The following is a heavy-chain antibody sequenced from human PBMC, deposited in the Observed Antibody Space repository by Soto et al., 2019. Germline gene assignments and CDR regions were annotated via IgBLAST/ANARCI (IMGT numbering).Heavy chain of an antibody. CDR3: ARDVGEYYDSSGYDY. CDR2: ISSSSSTI. V-gene: IGHV3-48*02. CDR1: GFTFSSYS. Sequence: GGSLRLSCAASGFTFSSYSMNWVRQAPGKGLEWVSYISSSSSTIYYADSVKGRFTISRDNAKNSLYLQMNSLRDEDTAVYYCARDVGEYYDSSGYDYWGQGTLVTVSS. J-gene: IGHJ4*02. D-gene: IGHD3-22*01.